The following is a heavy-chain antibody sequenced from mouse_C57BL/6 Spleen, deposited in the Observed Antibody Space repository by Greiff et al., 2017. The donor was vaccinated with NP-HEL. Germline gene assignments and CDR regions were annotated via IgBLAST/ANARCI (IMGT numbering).Heavy chain of an antibody. CDR3: ARTGTYFDY. V-gene: IGHV5-6*01. CDR2: ISSGGSYT. J-gene: IGHJ2*01. D-gene: IGHD4-1*01. CDR1: GFTFSSYG. Sequence: VQLQQSGGDLVKPGGSLKLSCAASGFTFSSYGMSWVRQTPDKRLEWVATISSGGSYTYYPDSVKGRFTISRDNAKNTLYLQMSSLKSEDTAMYYCARTGTYFDYWGQGTTLTVSS.